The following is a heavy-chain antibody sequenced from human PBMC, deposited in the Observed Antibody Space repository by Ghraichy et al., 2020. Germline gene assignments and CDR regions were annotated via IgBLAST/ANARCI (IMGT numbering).Heavy chain of an antibody. CDR1: GFSFSNVW. CDR3: SKLNH. V-gene: IGHV3-15*01. J-gene: IGHJ4*02. D-gene: IGHD5-24*01. Sequence: GGSLRLSCAASGFSFSNVWMTWVRQAPGKGLEWVGHIKSKSDGETTDYAAPVKGRFTISRDDSKNMVYLQMNSLKTDDTAVYYCSKLNHWGQGTLVSVSS. CDR2: IKSKSDGETT.